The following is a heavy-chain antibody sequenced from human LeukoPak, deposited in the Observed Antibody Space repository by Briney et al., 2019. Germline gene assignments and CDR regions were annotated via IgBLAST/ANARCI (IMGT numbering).Heavy chain of an antibody. V-gene: IGHV1-46*01. CDR2: INPSDGST. D-gene: IGHD3-9*01. CDR1: GYTFTSYY. CDR3: ARVRSPVYDILTGKYYFVY. Sequence: ASVKVSCKASGYTFTSYYMHWVRQAPGQGLEWMGIINPSDGSTSYAQKFQGRVTMTRDMSTSTVYMELSSLGSEDTAVYYCARVRSPVYDILTGKYYFVYWGQGTLVTVSS. J-gene: IGHJ4*02.